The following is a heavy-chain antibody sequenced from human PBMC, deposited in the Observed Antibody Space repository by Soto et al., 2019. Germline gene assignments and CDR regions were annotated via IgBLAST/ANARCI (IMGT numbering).Heavy chain of an antibody. CDR1: RACVSGVY. J-gene: IGHJ5*02. CDR2: IYATVTT. Sequence: XASLSPPSQVSRACVSGVYWSWMRKSAGKGLEWSGRIYATVTTDYNPSLKSRVMMSVDTSKKQFSLKLRSVTAADTAVHYCVRDGKRTLRDWFDPWGQAISVTVSS. D-gene: IGHD1-1*01. CDR3: VRDGKRTLRDWFDP. V-gene: IGHV4-4*07.